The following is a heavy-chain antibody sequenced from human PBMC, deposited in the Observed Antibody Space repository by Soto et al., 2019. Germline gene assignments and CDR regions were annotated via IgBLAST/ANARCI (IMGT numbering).Heavy chain of an antibody. CDR1: GFTFSSNY. J-gene: IGHJ6*02. CDR3: ARGGREWLLSDYYYGMDV. V-gene: IGHV3-53*01. Sequence: GGSLRLSCAASGFTFSSNYMSWVRQAPGKGLEWVSVIYSGGSTYYADSVKGRFTISRDNSKNTLYLQMNSLRAEDTAVYYCARGGREWLLSDYYYGMDVWGQGTTVTVSS. CDR2: IYSGGST. D-gene: IGHD3-3*01.